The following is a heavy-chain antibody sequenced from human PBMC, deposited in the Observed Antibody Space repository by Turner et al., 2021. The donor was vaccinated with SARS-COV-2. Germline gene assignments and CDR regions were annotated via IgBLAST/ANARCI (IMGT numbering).Heavy chain of an antibody. CDR2: IYYRGST. J-gene: IGHJ3*02. CDR3: ASPGGNSGWFFAYDI. D-gene: IGHD6-19*01. CDR1: GGSISSSSYY. Sequence: QLQLQESGPGLVKPSETLSLTCTVSGGSISSSSYYWGWIRLPPGKGLEWIGSIYYRGSTYYNPSLKSRVTISVYTSKNQFSLKLNSVTAADTAVYYCASPGGNSGWFFAYDIWGQGTMVAVSS. V-gene: IGHV4-39*01.